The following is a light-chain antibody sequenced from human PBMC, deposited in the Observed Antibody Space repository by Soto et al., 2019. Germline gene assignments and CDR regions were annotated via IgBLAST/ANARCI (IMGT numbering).Light chain of an antibody. CDR3: QQYGSSPPYT. Sequence: EMVLTQSPGTLSLSPGERATLSCRASQSVSSSYLAWYQQKPGQAPRLLIYGASSRATGIPDRFSGSGYGTXXXXXXXXLEPEDCAVYYCQQYGSSPPYTFGQGIKLEIK. V-gene: IGKV3-20*01. CDR1: QSVSSSY. CDR2: GAS. J-gene: IGKJ2*01.